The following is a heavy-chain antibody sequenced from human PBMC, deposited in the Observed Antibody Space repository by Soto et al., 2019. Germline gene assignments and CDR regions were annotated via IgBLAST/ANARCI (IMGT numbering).Heavy chain of an antibody. CDR1: GYTFSNYG. J-gene: IGHJ5*02. CDR3: ARVVPGAEAWFGP. Sequence: QVQLVQSGGEVKRPGASVKVSCKTSGYTFSNYGITWVRQAPGQPLEWLGGISLYSDGANYTQKFQGRVSMTTDTSTTTAYMDLRSLRSDDTAVYYCARVVPGAEAWFGPWGQGTLVTVSS. V-gene: IGHV1-18*01. D-gene: IGHD2-2*01. CDR2: ISLYSDGA.